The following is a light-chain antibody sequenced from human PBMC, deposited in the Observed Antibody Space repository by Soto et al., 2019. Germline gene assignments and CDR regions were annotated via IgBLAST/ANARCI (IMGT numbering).Light chain of an antibody. V-gene: IGKV3-11*01. CDR1: QSVSSY. Sequence: EIVLTQSPATLSLSPGERATLSCRASQSVSSYLAWYQQKPGQAPRLLIYDASNRATGIPDRFSGSGSGTDFTLTISSLEPEDVAVYYCQQRSNWPPITFGQGTRLEIK. CDR2: DAS. CDR3: QQRSNWPPIT. J-gene: IGKJ5*01.